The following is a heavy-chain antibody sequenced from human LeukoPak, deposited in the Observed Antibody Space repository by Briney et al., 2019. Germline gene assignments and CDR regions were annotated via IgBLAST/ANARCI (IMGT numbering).Heavy chain of an antibody. J-gene: IGHJ5*02. Sequence: SETLSLTCTVSGGSISSYHWSWIRQPPGKGLEWIGYIYYSGSTNYNPSLKSRVTISVDTSKNQFSLKLSSVTAADTAVYYCASLSSVLGADAWGQGTLVTVSS. D-gene: IGHD4/OR15-4a*01. CDR1: GGSISSYH. CDR3: ASLSSVLGADA. CDR2: IYYSGST. V-gene: IGHV4-59*01.